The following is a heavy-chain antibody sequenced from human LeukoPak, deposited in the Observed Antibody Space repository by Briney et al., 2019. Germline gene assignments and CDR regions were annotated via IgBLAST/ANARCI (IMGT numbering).Heavy chain of an antibody. D-gene: IGHD2-15*01. CDR2: ISNTGGST. J-gene: IGHJ1*01. CDR3: AQQVGYCSSGSCYFTY. CDR1: GFSFNTYA. V-gene: IGHV3-23*01. Sequence: GGSLRLSCAASGFSFNTYAMSWVRQAPGKGLEWVSAISNTGGSTYYADSVKGLFTISRDKSKNTLSLQMNSLRAEDTAVYYCAQQVGYCSSGSCYFTYWGQGTLVTVSS.